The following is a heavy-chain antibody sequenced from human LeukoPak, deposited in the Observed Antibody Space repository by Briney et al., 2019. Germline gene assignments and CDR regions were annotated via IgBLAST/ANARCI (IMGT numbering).Heavy chain of an antibody. CDR3: AREVTSNWFDP. CDR1: GGSISSGDYY. D-gene: IGHD3-10*01. CDR2: IYYSGST. V-gene: IGHV4-30-4*08. Sequence: SQTLSLTCTVSGGSISSGDYYWSWIRQPPGKGLEWIGYIYYSGSTYYNPSLKSRVTISVDTSKNQFSLKLSSVTAADTTVYYCAREVTSNWFDPWGQGTLVTVSS. J-gene: IGHJ5*02.